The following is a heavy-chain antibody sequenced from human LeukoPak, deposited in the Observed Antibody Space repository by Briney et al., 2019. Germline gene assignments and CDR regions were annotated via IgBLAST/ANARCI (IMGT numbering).Heavy chain of an antibody. D-gene: IGHD6-13*01. V-gene: IGHV5-10-1*01. Sequence: GESLKISCKGSGYSFTSYWISWVRQMPGKGLEWMGRIDPSDSYIKYSPSFQGHVTISADKSTSTAYLQWSSLKASDTAMYYCARHIAAAGTSPDYWGQGTLVTVSS. CDR3: ARHIAAAGTSPDY. CDR2: IDPSDSYI. J-gene: IGHJ4*02. CDR1: GYSFTSYW.